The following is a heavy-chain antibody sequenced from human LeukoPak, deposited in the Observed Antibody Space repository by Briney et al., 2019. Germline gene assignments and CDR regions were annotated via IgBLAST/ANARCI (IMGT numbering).Heavy chain of an antibody. CDR3: ARRGASSHFDY. CDR2: ISSSSSTI. Sequence: PGGSLRLSCAASGFTFSSYSMNWVRQAPGKGLEWVSYISSSSSTIYYADSVRGRFTISRDNAKNSLYLQMNSLRAEDTAVHYCARRGASSHFDYWGQGHLVTVSS. V-gene: IGHV3-48*01. D-gene: IGHD1-26*01. J-gene: IGHJ4*02. CDR1: GFTFSSYS.